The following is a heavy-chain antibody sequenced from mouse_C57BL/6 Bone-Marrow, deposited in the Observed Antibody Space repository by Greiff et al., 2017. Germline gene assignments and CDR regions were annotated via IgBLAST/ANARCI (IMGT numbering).Heavy chain of an antibody. J-gene: IGHJ4*01. CDR1: GFTFSSYA. CDR3: TRRGLGPDYYGMDV. D-gene: IGHD3-3*01. V-gene: IGHV5-9-1*02. Sequence: EVKLVESGEGLVKPGGSLKLSCAASGFTFSSYAMSWVRPTPEKRLEWVAYIISGGDYLYYADTVQGRFTLSTDNARNTLYMQKRSLKSEDTAMYECTRRGLGPDYYGMDVWGQGTSVTVSS. CDR2: IISGGDYL.